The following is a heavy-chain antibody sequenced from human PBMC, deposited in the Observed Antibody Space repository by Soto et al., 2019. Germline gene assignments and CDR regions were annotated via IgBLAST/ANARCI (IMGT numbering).Heavy chain of an antibody. CDR3: SIDKIPAGENKYYYFYGMDV. Sequence: GGSLRLSCAASGFTFSSYAMHWVRQAPGEGLGWVAVISYDGINKYYADSVKGRFTISRDNSKNTQYLQMNSLRAEDTAVYYCSIDKIPAGENKYYYFYGMDVWGQGTTVTVSS. D-gene: IGHD3-10*01. J-gene: IGHJ6*02. CDR2: ISYDGINK. V-gene: IGHV3-30-3*01. CDR1: GFTFSSYA.